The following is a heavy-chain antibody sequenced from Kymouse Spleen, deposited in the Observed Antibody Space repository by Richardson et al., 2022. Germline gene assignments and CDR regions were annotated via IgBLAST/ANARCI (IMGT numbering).Heavy chain of an antibody. V-gene: IGHV4-39*01. CDR1: GGSISSSSYY. CDR3: AGYFDWLPPDYYGMDV. J-gene: IGHJ6*02. CDR2: IYYSGST. Sequence: QLQLQESGPGLVKPSETLSLTCTVSGGSISSSSYYWGWIRQPPGKGLEWIGSIYYSGSTYYNPSLKSRVTISVDTSKNQFSLKLSSVTAADTAVYYCAGYFDWLPPDYYGMDVWGQGTTVTVSS. D-gene: IGHD3-9*01.